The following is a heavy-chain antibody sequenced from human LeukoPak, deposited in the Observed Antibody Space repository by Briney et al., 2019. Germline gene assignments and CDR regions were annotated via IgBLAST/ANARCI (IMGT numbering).Heavy chain of an antibody. J-gene: IGHJ6*03. Sequence: GSLRLSCAASGFTFSSYSMNWVRQAPGKGLEWVSYISSSSSTIYYADSVKGRFTISRDNAKNSLYLQMNSLRAEDTAVYYCARVGSGVVGYYYMDVWGKGTTVTVSS. V-gene: IGHV3-48*01. D-gene: IGHD3-3*01. CDR2: ISSSSSTI. CDR3: ARVGSGVVGYYYMDV. CDR1: GFTFSSYS.